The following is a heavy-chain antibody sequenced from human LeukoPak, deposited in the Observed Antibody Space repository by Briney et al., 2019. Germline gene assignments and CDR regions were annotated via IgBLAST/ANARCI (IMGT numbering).Heavy chain of an antibody. CDR1: GFTFSSSV. CDR3: AKRIQVWLYFDY. CDR2: ISGSRDNA. V-gene: IGHV3-23*01. D-gene: IGHD5-18*01. Sequence: GTLRLSCAASGFTFSSSVMSWVRQAPGKGLEWVSLISGSRDNAYYADSVKGRFTISRNNSKNTLYLQMNSLRAEDTAVYYCAKRIQVWLYFDYWGQGTLVTVSS. J-gene: IGHJ4*02.